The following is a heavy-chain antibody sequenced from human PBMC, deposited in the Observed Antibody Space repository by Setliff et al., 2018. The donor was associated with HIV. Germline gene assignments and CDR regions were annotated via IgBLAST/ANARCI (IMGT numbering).Heavy chain of an antibody. Sequence: ASVKVSCKTAEYTSASYVINWVRQAAGQGLEWMGWIDPKSGNTGYAQEFQGRVTMTRNTSISTAYMELISLTSDDTAMYFCARGLRAYLGYWGQGTLVTVSS. CDR3: ARGLRAYLGY. D-gene: IGHD1-26*01. CDR1: EYTSASYV. CDR2: IDPKSGNT. V-gene: IGHV1-8*01. J-gene: IGHJ4*02.